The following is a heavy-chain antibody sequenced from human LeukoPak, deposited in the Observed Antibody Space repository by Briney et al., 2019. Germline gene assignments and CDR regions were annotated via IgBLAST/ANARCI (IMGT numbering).Heavy chain of an antibody. V-gene: IGHV3-72*01. CDR1: GFTFSDHY. D-gene: IGHD1-14*01. CDR2: IRNRANSYTT. Sequence: GGSLRLSCGGSGFTFSDHYMDWVRQAPGKGLEWVGRIRNRANSYTTEYAASVKGRFIISRDGSENLLYLQMNILKTEDTAVYYCARGGEGNRDFDYWGQGTLVTVSS. J-gene: IGHJ4*02. CDR3: ARGGEGNRDFDY.